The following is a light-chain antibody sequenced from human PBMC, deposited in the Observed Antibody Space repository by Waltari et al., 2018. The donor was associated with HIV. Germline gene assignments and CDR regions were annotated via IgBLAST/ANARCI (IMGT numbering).Light chain of an antibody. J-gene: IGLJ2*01. CDR2: QNS. CDR1: KMGETN. Sequence: SYELTQPPSVSVSPGPTSSITCPGGKMGETNASGYQQKPGQSPVLVIYQNSKRPAGIPERFSGSNSGDTATLTISGTQAVDEADYYCQAWDSSSAVVFGGGTKLTVL. V-gene: IGLV3-1*01. CDR3: QAWDSSSAVV.